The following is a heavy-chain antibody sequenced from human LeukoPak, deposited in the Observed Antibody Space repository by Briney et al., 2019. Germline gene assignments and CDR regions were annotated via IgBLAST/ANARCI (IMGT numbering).Heavy chain of an antibody. CDR3: ARLINTWFDP. CDR1: GGSITSSY. CDR2: IYYSGST. D-gene: IGHD3-16*01. Sequence: SETLSLACSVSGGSITSSYWSWIRQPPGKGLEWIGYIYYSGSTNYNPSLKSQVTISVDTSKNQFSLNLSSVTAADTAVYYCARLINTWFDPWGQGTLSPSPQ. V-gene: IGHV4-59*01. J-gene: IGHJ5*02.